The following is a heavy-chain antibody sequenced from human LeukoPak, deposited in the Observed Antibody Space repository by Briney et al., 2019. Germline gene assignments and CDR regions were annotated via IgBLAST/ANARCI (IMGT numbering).Heavy chain of an antibody. D-gene: IGHD3-10*01. V-gene: IGHV3-30*18. Sequence: GGSLRLSCAASGFTFSSYGMHWVRQAPGKGLEWVAVISYDGSNKYYADSVKGRFTISRDNSKNTLYLQMNSLRAEDTAVYYCAKEGMRRGFDYWGQGTLVTVSS. CDR1: GFTFSSYG. CDR3: AKEGMRRGFDY. J-gene: IGHJ4*02. CDR2: ISYDGSNK.